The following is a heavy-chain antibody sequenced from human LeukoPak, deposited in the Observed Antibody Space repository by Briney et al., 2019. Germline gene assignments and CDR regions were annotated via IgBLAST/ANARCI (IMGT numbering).Heavy chain of an antibody. CDR1: GYTFTSYG. Sequence: GASVKVSCKASGYTFTSYGISWVRQAPGQGLEWMGWISAYNGNTNYAQKLQGGVTMTTDTSTSTAYMELRSLRSDDTAVYYCAREEGGDYYDSSGYYPDYWGQGPLVTVSS. J-gene: IGHJ4*02. V-gene: IGHV1-18*01. CDR2: ISAYNGNT. D-gene: IGHD3-22*01. CDR3: AREEGGDYYDSSGYYPDY.